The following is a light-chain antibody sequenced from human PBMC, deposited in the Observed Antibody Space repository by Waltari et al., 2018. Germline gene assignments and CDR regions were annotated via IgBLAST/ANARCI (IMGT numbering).Light chain of an antibody. CDR2: KAN. J-gene: IGLJ3*02. CDR3: ALYMGSGIWV. Sequence: QTVVTQPLSLSVSPSGPVTLASASSSGLLSITSYATWYQQTPGQAPRTLVYKANARSSGVPDRFSGSILGNTAALTITGAQADDESDYYWALYMGSGIWVFGGGTRLTVL. CDR1: SGLLSITSY. V-gene: IGLV8-61*01.